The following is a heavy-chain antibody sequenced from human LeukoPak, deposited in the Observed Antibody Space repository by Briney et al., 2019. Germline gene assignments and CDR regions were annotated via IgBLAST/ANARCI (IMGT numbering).Heavy chain of an antibody. Sequence: GGSLRLSCAASGFTFSSYGMHWVRQAPGKGLEWVAFIRYDGSNKYYADFVKGRFTISRDNSKNTLYLQMNSLRAEDTAVYYCAKDAGRGYSYGFDAFDIWGQGTMVTVSS. CDR3: AKDAGRGYSYGFDAFDI. J-gene: IGHJ3*02. V-gene: IGHV3-30*02. CDR1: GFTFSSYG. CDR2: IRYDGSNK. D-gene: IGHD5-18*01.